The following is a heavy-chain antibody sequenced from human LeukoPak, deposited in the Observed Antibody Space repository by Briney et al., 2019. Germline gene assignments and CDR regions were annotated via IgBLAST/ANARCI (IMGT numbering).Heavy chain of an antibody. CDR1: GYIFTSYW. CDR3: ARLSDYGDHVGAFDI. J-gene: IGHJ3*02. V-gene: IGHV5-51*01. CDR2: IYPGDSDT. D-gene: IGHD4-17*01. Sequence: GESLQISCKGSGYIFTSYWIGWVRQMPGKGLEWMGIIYPGDSDTRYSPSFQGQVTISADKSISTAYLQWSSLKASDTAMYYCARLSDYGDHVGAFDIWGQGTMGTVS.